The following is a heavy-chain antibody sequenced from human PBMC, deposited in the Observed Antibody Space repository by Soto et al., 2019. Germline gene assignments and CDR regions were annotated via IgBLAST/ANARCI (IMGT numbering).Heavy chain of an antibody. CDR2: IIPIFGTA. CDR3: ARDIVVVVAAIFYYYGMDV. CDR1: GGTFSSYA. J-gene: IGHJ6*02. D-gene: IGHD2-15*01. V-gene: IGHV1-69*01. Sequence: ASVKVSCKASGGTFSSYAISWVRQAPGQGLEWMGGIIPIFGTANYAQKFQGRVTITADESTSTAYMELSSLRSEDTAVYYCARDIVVVVAAIFYYYGMDVWGQGTTVTVSS.